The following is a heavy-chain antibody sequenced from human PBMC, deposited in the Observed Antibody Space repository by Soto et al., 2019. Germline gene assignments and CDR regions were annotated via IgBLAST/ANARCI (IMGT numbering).Heavy chain of an antibody. CDR1: GYTFTGYY. CDR2: LTPSVGAT. CDR3: ATSGALIGSRSWFAS. D-gene: IGHD1-20*01. V-gene: IGHV1-46*01. J-gene: IGHJ5*01. Sequence: QVQLVQSGAEVKKPGVSVKISCKASGYTFTGYYMHWVRQAPGQGLEWMGILTPSVGATTYTQKVQGRVIMARATSTSTVYMELNSLRSEDTAVYYCATSGALIGSRSWFASWGQGTLVTVSS.